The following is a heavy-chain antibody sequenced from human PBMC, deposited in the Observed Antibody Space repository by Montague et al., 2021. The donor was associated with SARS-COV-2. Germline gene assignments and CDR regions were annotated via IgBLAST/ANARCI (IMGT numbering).Heavy chain of an antibody. CDR1: GGSFSGHY. CDR2: INHSGST. Sequence: SETLSLTCAVYGGSFSGHYWNWFRHPPGKGLEWIVEINHSGSTNNNPSLKSRVTMSVDTSKNQFSLKLSSVTAADTAVYYCARGARQGYGFRLGSFDYWGQGTLVTVSS. D-gene: IGHD3-10*01. CDR3: ARGARQGYGFRLGSFDY. J-gene: IGHJ4*02. V-gene: IGHV4-34*01.